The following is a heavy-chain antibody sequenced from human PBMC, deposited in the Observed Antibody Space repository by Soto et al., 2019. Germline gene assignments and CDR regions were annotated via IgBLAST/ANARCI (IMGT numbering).Heavy chain of an antibody. V-gene: IGHV1-8*01. J-gene: IGHJ4*02. Sequence: GASVKVSCKASGYTFTSYDIYWVRQATGQGLEWMGWMNPNTGNSGYAQKFQGRVTMTSDTSINTAHMELSSLRSEDTAVYYCARRAETNGWNGFGADKYYFDFWGQGTLVTV. CDR3: ARRAETNGWNGFGADKYYFDF. D-gene: IGHD1-1*01. CDR2: MNPNTGNS. CDR1: GYTFTSYD.